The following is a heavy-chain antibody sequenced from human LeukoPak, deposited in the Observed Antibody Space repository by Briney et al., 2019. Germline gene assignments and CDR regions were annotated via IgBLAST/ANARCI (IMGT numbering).Heavy chain of an antibody. Sequence: GGSLRLSCAASGFTFDDYAMHWVRQAPGKGLEWVSGISWNSGIIGYADSVKGRFTISRDNAKNCLYLQMNSLRAEDTALYYCAKDIHRGYCSGGSCSPYWGQGTLVTVSS. D-gene: IGHD2-15*01. CDR3: AKDIHRGYCSGGSCSPY. V-gene: IGHV3-9*01. CDR1: GFTFDDYA. J-gene: IGHJ4*02. CDR2: ISWNSGII.